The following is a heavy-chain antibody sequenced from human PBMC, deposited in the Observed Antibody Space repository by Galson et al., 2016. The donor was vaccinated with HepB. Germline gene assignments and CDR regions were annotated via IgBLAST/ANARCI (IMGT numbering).Heavy chain of an antibody. V-gene: IGHV3-7*01. CDR2: INEDRSVK. D-gene: IGHD3-10*01. CDR3: VRSFGRGAFDY. J-gene: IGHJ4*02. CDR1: GFTFKEYW. Sequence: SLRLSCAASGFTFKEYWMSWVRQSPGKGLQWVANINEDRSVKYYVDSVRGRFTISRDNAETSVFLQLDSLTSDDTALYFCVRSFGRGAFDYWGQGTLLTVSS.